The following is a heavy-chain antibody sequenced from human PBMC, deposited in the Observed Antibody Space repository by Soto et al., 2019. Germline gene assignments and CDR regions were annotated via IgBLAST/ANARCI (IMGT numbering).Heavy chain of an antibody. Sequence: SETLSLTCTVSGGSISSYYWSWIRQPPGKGLEWIGYIYYSGSTNYNPSLKSRVTISVDTSKNQFSLKLSSVTAADTAVYYCARQGEQEGDAFDIWGQGTMVTVSS. J-gene: IGHJ3*02. CDR3: ARQGEQEGDAFDI. CDR2: IYYSGST. D-gene: IGHD2-21*01. CDR1: GGSISSYY. V-gene: IGHV4-59*08.